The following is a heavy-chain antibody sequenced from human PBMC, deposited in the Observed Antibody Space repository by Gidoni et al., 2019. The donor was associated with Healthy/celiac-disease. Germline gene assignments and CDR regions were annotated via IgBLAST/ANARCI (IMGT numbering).Heavy chain of an antibody. D-gene: IGHD3-10*01. V-gene: IGHV3-23*01. Sequence: EVQLLESGGGWVQPGGSLRLSCAASGFPFSSYAMSWVRQAPGKGLEWVSAISGSGGSTYYADSVKGRFTISRDNSKNTLYLQMNSLRAEDTAVYYCAKPIPMERAFDIWGQGTMVTVSS. CDR2: ISGSGGST. CDR3: AKPIPMERAFDI. J-gene: IGHJ3*02. CDR1: GFPFSSYA.